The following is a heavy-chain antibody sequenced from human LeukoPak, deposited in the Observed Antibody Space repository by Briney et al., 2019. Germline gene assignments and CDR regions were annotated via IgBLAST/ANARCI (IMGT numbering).Heavy chain of an antibody. CDR2: ISGSGGST. Sequence: PGGSLRLSCAASGFTFSSYAMSWVRQAPGKGLEWVSAISGSGGSTYYADSVKGRFTISRDNSKNTLYLQMNSLRAEDTAVYYCARRVFWSGYGGGDAFDIWGQGTMVTVSS. CDR1: GFTFSSYA. J-gene: IGHJ3*02. CDR3: ARRVFWSGYGGGDAFDI. D-gene: IGHD3-3*01. V-gene: IGHV3-23*01.